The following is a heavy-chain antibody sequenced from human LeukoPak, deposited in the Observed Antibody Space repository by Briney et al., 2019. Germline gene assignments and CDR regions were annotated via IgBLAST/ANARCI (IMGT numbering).Heavy chain of an antibody. CDR3: AKDRSLYFDY. Sequence: GGSPRLSCAASGFTFSSYGMHWVRQAPGKGLEWVAVISYDGSNKYYADSVKGRFTISRDNSKNTLYLQMNSLRAEDTAVYYCAKDRSLYFDYWGQGTLVTVSS. CDR2: ISYDGSNK. J-gene: IGHJ4*02. V-gene: IGHV3-30*18. CDR1: GFTFSSYG.